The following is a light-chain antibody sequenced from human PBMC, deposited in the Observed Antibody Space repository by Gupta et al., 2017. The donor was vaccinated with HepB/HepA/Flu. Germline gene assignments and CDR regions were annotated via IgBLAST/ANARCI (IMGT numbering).Light chain of an antibody. V-gene: IGLV3-19*01. CDR3: YYRDSSGNVGL. J-gene: IGLJ3*02. CDR2: GKD. CDR1: SLRSFY. Sequence: SSDLTQDPAVSVALGQTVRITCQGDSLRSFYASWYQQKPRQAPVRLIYGKDNRPFGISDRFSGYTSGNNASFIIIGAQAEDEADDHYYYRDSSGNVGLFGGGTKLTVL.